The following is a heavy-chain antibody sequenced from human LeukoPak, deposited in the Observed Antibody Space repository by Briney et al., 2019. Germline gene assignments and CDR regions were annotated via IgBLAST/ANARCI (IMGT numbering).Heavy chain of an antibody. Sequence: GGSLRLSCAASGFTFSDYYMSWIRQPPGKGLEWISYIGSSGNTIDYADSVRGRFTISRDNAKNSLYLQMDSLRADDTAVYYCARGYSSGWFNYWGQGTLVTVSS. CDR2: IGSSGNTI. CDR1: GFTFSDYY. V-gene: IGHV3-11*01. D-gene: IGHD6-19*01. J-gene: IGHJ4*02. CDR3: ARGYSSGWFNY.